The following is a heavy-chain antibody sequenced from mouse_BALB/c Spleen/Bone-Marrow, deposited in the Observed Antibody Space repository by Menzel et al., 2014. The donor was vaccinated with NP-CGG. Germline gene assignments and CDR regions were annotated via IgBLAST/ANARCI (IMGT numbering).Heavy chain of an antibody. CDR3: AGDYDVNFDY. CDR1: GYTFTSYV. V-gene: IGHV1-14*01. J-gene: IGHJ2*01. Sequence: EVQLQQSGPELVKPGASVKMSCKASGYTFTSYVVHWVKQKPGQGLEWIGYINPYNDGTKYNEKFKGKDTLTSDKSSSTAYMELSSLTSEDSAVYYCAGDYDVNFDYWGQGTTLTVSS. D-gene: IGHD2-4*01. CDR2: INPYNDGT.